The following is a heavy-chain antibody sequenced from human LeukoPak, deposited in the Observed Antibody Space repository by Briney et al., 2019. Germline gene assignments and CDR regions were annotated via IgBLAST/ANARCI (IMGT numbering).Heavy chain of an antibody. CDR1: GYTFTSYG. J-gene: IGHJ4*02. D-gene: IGHD4-17*01. V-gene: IGHV1-18*01. CDR2: LSTKKGNT. CDR3: ARGAYGESSFDY. Sequence: SVKVSCKASGYTFTSYGITWVRQAPGQGLEWMGWLSTKKGNTHYAQKVQGRVTMTTDTCTSTAYMELRSLTFDDTAVYYCARGAYGESSFDYWGQGTLVTVSS.